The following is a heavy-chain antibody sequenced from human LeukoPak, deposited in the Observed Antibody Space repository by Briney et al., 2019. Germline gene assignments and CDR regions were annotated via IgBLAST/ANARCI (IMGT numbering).Heavy chain of an antibody. V-gene: IGHV3-23*01. CDR1: GFTFANYA. CDR3: ARRSGITMVRGVIDY. Sequence: GGSLRLSCAASGFTFANYALTWVRQAPGKGLEWVSTVSGGGGVTYYAGSVKGRFTISRDNSKNSLYLQMNSLRAEDTAVYYCARRSGITMVRGVIDYWGQGTLVTVSS. J-gene: IGHJ4*02. CDR2: VSGGGGVT. D-gene: IGHD3-10*01.